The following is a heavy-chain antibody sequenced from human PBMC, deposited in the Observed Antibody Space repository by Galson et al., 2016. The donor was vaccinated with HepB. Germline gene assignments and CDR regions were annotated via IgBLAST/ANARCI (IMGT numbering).Heavy chain of an antibody. Sequence: SLRLSCAASGFTFSSYGMHWVRQAPGKGLEWVAVIWYDGSNKYYADSVKGRFTTSRDNSKNTLYVQMNSLRAEETAVYYCARDDFGDSIDYWGRVQPTVDDYYYYHGMDVWGQGTTVSVSS. J-gene: IGHJ6*02. CDR3: ARDDFGDSIDYWGRVQPTVDDYYYYHGMDV. CDR1: GFTFSSYG. V-gene: IGHV3-33*01. CDR2: IWYDGSNK. D-gene: IGHD4-17*01.